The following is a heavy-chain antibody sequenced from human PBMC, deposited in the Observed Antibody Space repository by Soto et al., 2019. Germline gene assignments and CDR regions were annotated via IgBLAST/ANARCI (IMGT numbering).Heavy chain of an antibody. V-gene: IGHV1-46*01. CDR3: ARAGIAYCSSTTCYLYHYVMDV. CDR2: INPNSGST. D-gene: IGHD2-2*01. CDR1: GYSVTSYY. Sequence: ASVKVSCKAFGYSVTSYYMHWVRQAPGQGLEWMGIINPNSGSTTYAQKFQGRVTMTRDTSTSTVYMELTSLTSGDTAVYYCARAGIAYCSSTTCYLYHYVMDVWGQGTTVTVSS. J-gene: IGHJ6*02.